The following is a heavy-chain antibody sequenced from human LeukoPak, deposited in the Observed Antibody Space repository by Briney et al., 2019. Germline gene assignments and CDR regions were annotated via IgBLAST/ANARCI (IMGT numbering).Heavy chain of an antibody. CDR2: ISSSSSYI. J-gene: IGHJ4*02. V-gene: IGHV3-21*01. CDR1: GFTFSSYS. Sequence: GGSLRLSCAASGFTFSSYSMNWVRQAPGKGLEWVSSISSSSSYIYYADSVKGRFTISRDNAKNSLYLQMISLRAEDTAVYYCARAVHGALDYWGQGTLVTVSS. CDR3: ARAVHGALDY. D-gene: IGHD1-26*01.